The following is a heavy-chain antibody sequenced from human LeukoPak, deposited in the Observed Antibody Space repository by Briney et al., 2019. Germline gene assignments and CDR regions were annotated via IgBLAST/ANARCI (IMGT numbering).Heavy chain of an antibody. V-gene: IGHV4-38-2*02. CDR3: ASPMVRGPPGY. J-gene: IGHJ4*02. CDR1: GYCISSGYY. Sequence: SETLSLTCTVSGYCISSGYYWGWIRQPPGKGMEWIGSIYHSGSTYYNPSLKSRVTISVDTSKNQFSLKLSAVTAADTAVYYCASPMVRGPPGYWGQGTLVTVSS. CDR2: IYHSGST. D-gene: IGHD3-10*01.